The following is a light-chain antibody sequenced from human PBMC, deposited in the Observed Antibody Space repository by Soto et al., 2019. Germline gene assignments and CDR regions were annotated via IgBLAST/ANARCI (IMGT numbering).Light chain of an antibody. CDR1: QSISIW. Sequence: DIKMTQSPSTLSAYVGDRVTITCRASQSISIWLAWYQQKPGKAPKLLIYDASSLESGVPSRFSGSGSGTEFTLTISSLQPDDFATYYCQHYNSYSEAFGQGTKVDIK. J-gene: IGKJ1*01. CDR2: DAS. V-gene: IGKV1-5*01. CDR3: QHYNSYSEA.